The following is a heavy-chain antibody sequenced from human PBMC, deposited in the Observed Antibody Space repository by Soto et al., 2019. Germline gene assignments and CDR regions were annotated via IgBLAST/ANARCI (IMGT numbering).Heavy chain of an antibody. CDR1: GFTFDKFD. CDR3: VREGGVPAAIGYYYYGMDV. V-gene: IGHV3-30-3*01. Sequence: QVQLVESGGGVVQPGRSLRLSCAASGFTFDKFDMHWVRQAPGKGLQWVAVTSYDGNKKYYAASVKGRFTISRDNSNNTLHLQMNNLRDDDTAVYYCVREGGVPAAIGYYYYGMDVWGQGTAVTVSS. CDR2: TSYDGNKK. J-gene: IGHJ6*02. D-gene: IGHD2-2*02.